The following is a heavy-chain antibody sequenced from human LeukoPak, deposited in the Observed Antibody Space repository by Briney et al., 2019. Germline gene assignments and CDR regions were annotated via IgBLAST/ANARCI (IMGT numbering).Heavy chain of an antibody. CDR1: GFTFSGYT. CDR2: MSNDGSIK. D-gene: IGHD3-3*01. J-gene: IGHJ3*02. V-gene: IGHV3-30-3*01. Sequence: GGSLRLSCAASGFTFSGYTIHWVRQAPGKGLKWVAVMSNDGSIKKYANSVKGRFTISRDNSKNTLYLQMDSLRAEDTAVYYCARELTIFGVVIQRYDTFDIWGQGTMVTVSS. CDR3: ARELTIFGVVIQRYDTFDI.